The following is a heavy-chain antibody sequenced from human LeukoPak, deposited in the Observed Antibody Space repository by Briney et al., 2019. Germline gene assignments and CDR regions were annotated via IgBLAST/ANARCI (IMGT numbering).Heavy chain of an antibody. CDR3: VRSGYDYDWFDP. CDR2: IIAILDTA. Sequence: SVKVSCKASGGSFSDYSISWVRQAPGQGLGWMGRIIAILDTAHYAQKFQGRFTITADKSKTTVYMELSSLRSDDTAVYYCVRSGYDYDWFDPWGQGTLVTVSS. D-gene: IGHD5-12*01. V-gene: IGHV1-69*08. J-gene: IGHJ5*02. CDR1: GGSFSDYS.